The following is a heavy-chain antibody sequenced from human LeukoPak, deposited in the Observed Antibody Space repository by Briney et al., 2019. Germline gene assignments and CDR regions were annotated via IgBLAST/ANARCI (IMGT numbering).Heavy chain of an antibody. Sequence: PGGSLRLSCATSGFTFATYAMNWVRQAPGKGLEWVSGFSGSGGTTSYAASVKGRFTISRDSSKNTLYLQMDSLRADDTAVYYCAKDRCSRTNCYLFDFWGQGTLVTVSS. CDR2: FSGSGGTT. V-gene: IGHV3-23*01. CDR3: AKDRCSRTNCYLFDF. D-gene: IGHD2-2*01. CDR1: GFTFATYA. J-gene: IGHJ4*02.